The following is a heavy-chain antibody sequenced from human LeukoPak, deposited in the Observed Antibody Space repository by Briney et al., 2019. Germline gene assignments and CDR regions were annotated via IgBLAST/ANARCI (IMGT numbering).Heavy chain of an antibody. CDR2: IYYSGST. D-gene: IGHD3-22*01. Sequence: SETLSLTCTVSGGSISSYYWSWIRQPPGKGLEWIGYIYYSGSTNYNPSLRSRVTISVETSKNQFSLKLSSVTAADTAVYYCAREVYYYDSSGYYDYYYYYGMDVWGQGTTVTVSS. CDR3: AREVYYYDSSGYYDYYYYYGMDV. V-gene: IGHV4-59*01. J-gene: IGHJ6*02. CDR1: GGSISSYY.